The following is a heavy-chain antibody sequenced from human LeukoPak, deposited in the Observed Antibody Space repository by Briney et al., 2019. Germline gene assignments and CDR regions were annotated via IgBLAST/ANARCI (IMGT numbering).Heavy chain of an antibody. V-gene: IGHV4-34*01. CDR3: ARGKHCSGGSCYEGYYYYGMDV. Sequence: SETLSLTRAVYGGSFSGYYWSWIRQPPGKGLEWIGEINHSGSTNYNPSLKSRVTISVDTSKNQFSLKLSSVTAADTAVYYCARGKHCSGGSCYEGYYYYGMDVWGKGTTVTVSS. J-gene: IGHJ6*04. CDR1: GGSFSGYY. CDR2: INHSGST. D-gene: IGHD2-15*01.